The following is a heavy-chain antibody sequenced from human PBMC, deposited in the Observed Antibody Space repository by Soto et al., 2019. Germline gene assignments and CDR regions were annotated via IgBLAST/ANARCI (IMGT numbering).Heavy chain of an antibody. CDR3: ATHVEDSSGYYYRDY. CDR2: IYYSGST. Sequence: QVQLQESGPGLVKPSQTLSLTCTVSGGSISSGGYYWSWIRQHPGKGLEWIGYIYYSGSTYYNPYRKSRVTISVNTSKDQFSLKLSSVTAEDTAVYYCATHVEDSSGYYYRDYWGQGTLVTVSS. CDR1: GGSISSGGYY. D-gene: IGHD3-22*01. J-gene: IGHJ4*02. V-gene: IGHV4-31*03.